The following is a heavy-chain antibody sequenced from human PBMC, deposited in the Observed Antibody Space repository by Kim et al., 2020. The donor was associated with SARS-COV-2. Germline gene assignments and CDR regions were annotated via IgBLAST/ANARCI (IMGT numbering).Heavy chain of an antibody. Sequence: GGSLRLSCAASGFTFDDYAMHWVRQAPGKGLEWVSGISWNSGSIGYADSVKGRFTISRDNAKNSLYLQMNSLRAEDTALYYCAKLPLRWVGGPSYYYYG. CDR1: GFTFDDYA. D-gene: IGHD3-10*01. CDR2: ISWNSGSI. J-gene: IGHJ6*01. V-gene: IGHV3-9*01. CDR3: AKLPLRWVGGPSYYYYG.